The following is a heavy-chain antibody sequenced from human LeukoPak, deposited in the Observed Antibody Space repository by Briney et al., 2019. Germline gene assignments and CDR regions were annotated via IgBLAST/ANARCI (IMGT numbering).Heavy chain of an antibody. Sequence: GSLRLSCAASGFTFSSYSMNWVRQAPGKGLEWVSSISTTSSHIYYADSVKGRFTISRDNAKNSLYLQMNSLRAEDMAVYYCARGIVATTVFDYWGQGTLVTVSS. V-gene: IGHV3-21*01. CDR3: ARGIVATTVFDY. D-gene: IGHD5-12*01. CDR1: GFTFSSYS. J-gene: IGHJ4*02. CDR2: ISTTSSHI.